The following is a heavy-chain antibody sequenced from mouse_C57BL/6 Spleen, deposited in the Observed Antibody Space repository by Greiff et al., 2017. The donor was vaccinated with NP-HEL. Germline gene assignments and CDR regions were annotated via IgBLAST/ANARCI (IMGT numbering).Heavy chain of an antibody. CDR1: GFTFSSYG. CDR2: ISSGGSYT. V-gene: IGHV5-6*01. D-gene: IGHD1-1*01. CDR3: ARQQSTVVARYYFDY. J-gene: IGHJ2*01. Sequence: EVKLVESGGDLVKPGGSLKLSCAASGFTFSSYGMSWVRQTPDKRLEWVATISSGGSYTYYPDSVKGRFTISRDNAKNTLYLQMSSLKSEDTAMYYCARQQSTVVARYYFDYWGQGTTLTVSS.